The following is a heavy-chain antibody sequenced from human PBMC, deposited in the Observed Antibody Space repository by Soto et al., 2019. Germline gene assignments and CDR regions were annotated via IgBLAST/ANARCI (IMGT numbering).Heavy chain of an antibody. D-gene: IGHD6-13*01. CDR1: GGSISSSSYY. Sequence: QLQLQESGPGLVKPSETLSLTCTVSGGSISSSSYYWGWIRQPPGKGLEWIGSIYYSGSTYYNPSIKSRATTSVDSSKNQCSLKRSSVTAADAAVYYCARQSVPGGQPSSFEIWGQGTMVTVSS. CDR3: ARQSVPGGQPSSFEI. CDR2: IYYSGST. J-gene: IGHJ3*02. V-gene: IGHV4-39*01.